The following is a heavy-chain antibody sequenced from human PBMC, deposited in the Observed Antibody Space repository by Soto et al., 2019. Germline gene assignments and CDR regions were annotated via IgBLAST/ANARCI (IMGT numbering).Heavy chain of an antibody. CDR2: IYHSGST. V-gene: IGHV4-30-2*01. Sequence: QLQLQESGSGLVKPSQTLSLTCAVSGGSISSGGYSWSWIRQPPGKGLEWIGYIYHSGSTYYNPSLKSRVTIAVDRSKNQFSLKLSSVTAADTAVYYCARAVYDSSFEIDYWGQGTLVTVSS. J-gene: IGHJ4*02. D-gene: IGHD3-22*01. CDR3: ARAVYDSSFEIDY. CDR1: GGSISSGGYS.